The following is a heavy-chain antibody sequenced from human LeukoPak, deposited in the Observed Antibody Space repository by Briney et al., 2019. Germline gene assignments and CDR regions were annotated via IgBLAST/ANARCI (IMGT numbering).Heavy chain of an antibody. CDR1: GGSIRSNY. Sequence: SETPSLTCTVSGGSIRSNYWSRIRQPPGKGLEWSGYIYSSGSTNYNPSLKSRVTMSVDTSKNQFSLNLSSVTTADTAVYYCATLKGWPTYYFDLCVQGTLVTVSS. D-gene: IGHD1-26*01. CDR3: ATLKGWPTYYFDL. CDR2: IYSSGST. V-gene: IGHV4-4*09. J-gene: IGHJ5*02.